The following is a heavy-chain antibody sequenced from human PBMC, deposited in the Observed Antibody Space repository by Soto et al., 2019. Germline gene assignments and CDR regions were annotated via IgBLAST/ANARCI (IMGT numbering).Heavy chain of an antibody. CDR3: ARPTQDYYYYGMDV. CDR1: GGSISSSSYY. CDR2: IYYSGST. J-gene: IGHJ6*04. Sequence: PSETLSLTCTVSGGSISSSSYYWGWIRHPPGKGLEWTGSIYYSGSTYYNPSLKSRVTISVDTSKNQFSLKLSSVTAADTAVYYCARPTQDYYYYGMDVWGKGTTVTVSS. V-gene: IGHV4-39*01.